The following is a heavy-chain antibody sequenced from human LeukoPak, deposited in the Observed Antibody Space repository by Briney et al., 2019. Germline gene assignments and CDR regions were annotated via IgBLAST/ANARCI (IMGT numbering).Heavy chain of an antibody. V-gene: IGHV3-7*01. CDR1: GISFSGNW. CDR3: AFSNAFKV. D-gene: IGHD2-8*01. CDR2: IKYDGSAK. J-gene: IGHJ4*02. Sequence: GGSLRLSCAASGISFSGNWMGWVRQAPGEGLEWVASIKYDGSAKYNAGSVKGRFTLSRDNAKNSLYLEMNSLTAEDTAVYYCAFSNAFKVWGQGTLVTVSS.